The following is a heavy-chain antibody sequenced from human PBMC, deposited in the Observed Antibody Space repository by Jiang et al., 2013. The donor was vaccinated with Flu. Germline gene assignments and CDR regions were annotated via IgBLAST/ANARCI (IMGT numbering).Heavy chain of an antibody. CDR2: INHSGST. V-gene: IGHV4-34*01. J-gene: IGHJ6*02. D-gene: IGHD3-16*01. CDR3: ARGWVGSYVYYYYYGMDV. Sequence: PPGKGLEWIGEINHSGSTDYNPSLKSRVSISKDTSKKQFSLMLTSVTAVDTATYYCARGWVGSYVYYYYYGMDVWGRGTAVTVSS.